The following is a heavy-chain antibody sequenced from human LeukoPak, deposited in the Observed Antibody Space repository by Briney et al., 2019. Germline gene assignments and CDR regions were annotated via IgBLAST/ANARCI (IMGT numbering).Heavy chain of an antibody. J-gene: IGHJ4*02. CDR1: GYTFTSYA. V-gene: IGHV7-4-1*02. Sequence: GGSLRLSCAASGYTFTSYAMNWVRQAPGQGLEWMGWINTNTGNPTYAQGFTGRFVFSLDTSVSTAYLQISSLKAEDTAVYYCARDLCSTSWFFDYWGQGTLVTVSS. CDR3: ARDLCSTSWFFDY. CDR2: INTNTGNP. D-gene: IGHD6-13*01.